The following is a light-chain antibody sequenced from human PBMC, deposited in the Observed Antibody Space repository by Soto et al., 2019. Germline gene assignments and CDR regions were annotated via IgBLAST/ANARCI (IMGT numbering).Light chain of an antibody. J-gene: IGKJ1*01. Sequence: DIEMTQSPSTLSGSPGDRATLSCRASQSVSSCLAWYQQKPGQAPRLLIYEASTITTGIPARFSGSGSGTEFTLTISSLQPDYVASYCCQHYNSYSEAFGQGTKVDIK. CDR3: QHYNSYSEA. CDR1: QSVSSC. CDR2: EAS. V-gene: IGKV1-5*03.